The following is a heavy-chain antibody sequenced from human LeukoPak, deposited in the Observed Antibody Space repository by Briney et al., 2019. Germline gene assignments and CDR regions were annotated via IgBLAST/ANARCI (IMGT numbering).Heavy chain of an antibody. J-gene: IGHJ6*03. D-gene: IGHD1-14*01. CDR1: GFTFSSYG. Sequence: PGGSLRLSCAASGFTFSSYGMHWVRQAPGKGLEWVAFIRYDGIKKYYADSVKGRFTISRENFKSTLYLQMNSLRAEDTAVYYCAKDDRALSHYYYYYMDVWGKGTTVTVSS. CDR3: AKDDRALSHYYYYYMDV. V-gene: IGHV3-30*02. CDR2: IRYDGIKK.